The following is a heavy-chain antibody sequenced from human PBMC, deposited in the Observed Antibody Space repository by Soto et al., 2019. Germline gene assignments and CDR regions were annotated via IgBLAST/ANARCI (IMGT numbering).Heavy chain of an antibody. D-gene: IGHD6-13*01. CDR1: GGTFSSYA. J-gene: IGHJ6*02. CDR2: IIPIFGTA. V-gene: IGHV1-69*13. Sequence: GASVKVSCKASGGTFSSYAISWVRQAPGQGLEWMGGIIPIFGTANYAQKFQGRVTITADESTSTAYMELSSLRSEDTAVYYCARDKEADVQRGMDVWGQGTTVTVSS. CDR3: ARDKEADVQRGMDV.